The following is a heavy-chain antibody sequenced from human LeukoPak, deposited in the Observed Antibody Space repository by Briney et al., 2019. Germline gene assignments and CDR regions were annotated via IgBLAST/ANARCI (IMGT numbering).Heavy chain of an antibody. D-gene: IGHD3-16*01. CDR3: AKDMTPRGPLGYYFDY. J-gene: IGHJ4*02. CDR1: GFTLSIYW. CDR2: IKQDGSES. V-gene: IGHV3-7*03. Sequence: GGSLRLSCAASGFTLSIYWMSWVRQAPGKGLEWVANIKQDGSESHYVDSVKGRFTISRDNSKNTLYLQMNSLRAEDTAIYYCAKDMTPRGPLGYYFDYWGQGTLVTVSS.